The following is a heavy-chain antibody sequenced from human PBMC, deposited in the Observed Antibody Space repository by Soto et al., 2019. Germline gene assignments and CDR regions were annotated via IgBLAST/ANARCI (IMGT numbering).Heavy chain of an antibody. J-gene: IGHJ6*02. CDR3: ARLGGYCSSTSCYGYYGMDV. Sequence: LRLSCAASGFTFSSYAMSWVRQAPGRGLEWVSAISGSGGSTYYADSVKGRFTISRDNSKNTLYLQMNSLRAEDTAIYYCARLGGYCSSTSCYGYYGMDVWGQGTTVTVSS. V-gene: IGHV3-23*01. CDR1: GFTFSSYA. CDR2: ISGSGGST. D-gene: IGHD2-2*01.